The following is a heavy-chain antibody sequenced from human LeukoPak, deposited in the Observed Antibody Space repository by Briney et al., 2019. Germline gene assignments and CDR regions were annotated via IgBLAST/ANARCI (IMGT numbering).Heavy chain of an antibody. CDR2: ISGSGGST. CDR3: AKGRPYYYDSSGPQKDAFDI. D-gene: IGHD3-22*01. V-gene: IGHV3-23*01. J-gene: IGHJ3*02. CDR1: GFIFSSYG. Sequence: GGSLRLSCAASGFIFSSYGMHWVRQAPGKGLEWVSAISGSGGSTYYADSVKGRFTISRDNPKNTLYLQMNSLRAEDTAVYYCAKGRPYYYDSSGPQKDAFDIWGQGTMVTVSS.